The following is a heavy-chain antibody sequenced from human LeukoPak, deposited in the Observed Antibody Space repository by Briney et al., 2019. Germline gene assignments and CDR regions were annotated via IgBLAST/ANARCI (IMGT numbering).Heavy chain of an antibody. CDR3: AKDSSYYDSSSPSTNAFDT. V-gene: IGHV3-30*02. CDR1: AFTFSNYG. D-gene: IGHD3-22*01. Sequence: GGSLRLSCAASAFTFSNYGMHWVRQAPGKGLEWVAFIRNDGSNKYYADSVKGRFTISRDNSKNTLYLQMNSPRAEDTAVYYCAKDSSYYDSSSPSTNAFDTWGQGTMVTVSS. CDR2: IRNDGSNK. J-gene: IGHJ3*02.